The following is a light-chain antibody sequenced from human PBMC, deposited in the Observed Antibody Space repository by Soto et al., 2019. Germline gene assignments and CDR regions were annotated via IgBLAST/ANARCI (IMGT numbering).Light chain of an antibody. V-gene: IGKV1-33*01. CDR2: DAF. Sequence: DIQMTQSPSSLSASVGDRVTITCQASQDITNYLNWYQQKPGKAPQLLIYDAFNLETGVPSRFTGSGSGREYTFTIRSLQPEDTATYYCQQYDTLPPTFGPGTKVDIK. J-gene: IGKJ3*01. CDR1: QDITNY. CDR3: QQYDTLPPT.